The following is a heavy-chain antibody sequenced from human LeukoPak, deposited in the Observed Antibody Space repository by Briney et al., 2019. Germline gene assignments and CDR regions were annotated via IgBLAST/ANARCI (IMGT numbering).Heavy chain of an antibody. CDR3: ARAPDYYDSSGYYLYYFDY. CDR1: GDSVSSNSAA. D-gene: IGHD3-22*01. Sequence: SQTLSLTCAISGDSVSSNSAAWNWIRQSPSRGLEWLGRTYYRSEWYNDYAVSVKSRITINPDTSKNQFSLQLNSVTPEDTAVYYCARAPDYYDSSGYYLYYFDYWGQGTLVTVSS. CDR2: TYYRSEWYN. J-gene: IGHJ4*02. V-gene: IGHV6-1*01.